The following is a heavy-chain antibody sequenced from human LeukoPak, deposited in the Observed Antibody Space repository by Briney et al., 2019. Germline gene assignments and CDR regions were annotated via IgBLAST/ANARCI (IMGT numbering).Heavy chain of an antibody. V-gene: IGHV4-39*01. Sequence: PSETLSLTCAVYGGSFSGYYWGWIRQPPGKGLEWIGSIYSSGRTYYNPSLQSRVTIAVDTSKHQFSLKLTSVTATDTAVYYCARTPDIAVISDWGQGTLVTVSS. J-gene: IGHJ4*02. CDR1: GGSFSGYY. CDR2: IYSSGRT. D-gene: IGHD5-12*01. CDR3: ARTPDIAVISD.